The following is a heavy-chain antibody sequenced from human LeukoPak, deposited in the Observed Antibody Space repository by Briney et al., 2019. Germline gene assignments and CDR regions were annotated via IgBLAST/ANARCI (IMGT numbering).Heavy chain of an antibody. J-gene: IGHJ5*02. D-gene: IGHD4-17*01. CDR2: LSYSGTT. V-gene: IGHV4-39*07. CDR3: ARVPTVTYAQLDP. Sequence: SETLSLTCTVSGGAVISSSYYWGWIRQPPGKGLEWIGSLSYSGTTYYNPSLESRVTISLDTSKKQLSLKVNSVTAADTAVYFCARVPTVTYAQLDPWGQGILVTVSS. CDR1: GGAVISSSYY.